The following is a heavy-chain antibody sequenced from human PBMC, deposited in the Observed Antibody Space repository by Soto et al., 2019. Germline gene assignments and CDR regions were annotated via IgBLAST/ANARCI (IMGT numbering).Heavy chain of an antibody. Sequence: GSLRLCSAASGVNFVDYAGSWVRQAQGKGLEWVSAISGSGGSTYYADPVKGRFTISRDNSKNTLYLQMNSLRAEDTAVYYCAKDHRLRESDLDAFGIWGQGTMVTGS. J-gene: IGHJ3*02. V-gene: IGHV3-23*01. D-gene: IGHD5-12*01. CDR2: ISGSGGST. CDR1: GVNFVDYA. CDR3: AKDHRLRESDLDAFGI.